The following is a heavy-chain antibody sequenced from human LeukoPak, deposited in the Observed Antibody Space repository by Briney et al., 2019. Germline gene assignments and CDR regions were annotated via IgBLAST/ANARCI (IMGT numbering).Heavy chain of an antibody. CDR1: GGTFSSYA. CDR2: FDPEDGET. D-gene: IGHD2-2*01. Sequence: ASVKVSCKASGGTFSSYAISWVRQAPGQGLEWMGGFDPEDGETIYAQKFQGRVTMTEDTSTDTAYMELSSLRSEDTAVYYCATDLVVGLVPAAMSYFGYWGQGTLVTVSS. CDR3: ATDLVVGLVPAAMSYFGY. V-gene: IGHV1-24*01. J-gene: IGHJ4*02.